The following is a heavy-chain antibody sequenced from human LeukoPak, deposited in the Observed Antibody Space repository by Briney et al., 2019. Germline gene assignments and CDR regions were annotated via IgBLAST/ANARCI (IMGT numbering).Heavy chain of an antibody. CDR2: IRYDGSDK. Sequence: PGESLRLSCVASGFTLSTYSMHWVRQAPGKGLEWVAFIRYDGSDKFYGDSVKGRFTTSRDNSKNTLYLQMSRLRVEDTAVYYCAKDLDCSGGTCHKAFDCWGQGTLVTVSS. V-gene: IGHV3-30*02. J-gene: IGHJ4*02. CDR3: AKDLDCSGGTCHKAFDC. D-gene: IGHD2-15*01. CDR1: GFTLSTYS.